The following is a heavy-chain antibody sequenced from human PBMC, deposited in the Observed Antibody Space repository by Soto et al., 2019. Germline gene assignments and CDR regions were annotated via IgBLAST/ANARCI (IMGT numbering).Heavy chain of an antibody. CDR1: GGTFSNYA. CDR3: ARVVILVPTASTNYYYHMDI. CDR2: IIPIVGTG. Sequence: QVQLVQSGAEVRKPGSSVTVSCKASGGTFSNYAISWVRQAPGQGLEWMGGIIPIVGTGSYAQKFQGRVTITADEPTTPDYMELSSLRFEDTAVYYCARVVILVPTASTNYYYHMDICGPGTTVTVSS. D-gene: IGHD2-2*01. V-gene: IGHV1-69*01. J-gene: IGHJ6*02.